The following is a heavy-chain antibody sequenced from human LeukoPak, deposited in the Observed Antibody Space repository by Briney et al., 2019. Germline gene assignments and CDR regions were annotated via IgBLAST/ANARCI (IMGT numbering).Heavy chain of an antibody. V-gene: IGHV1-2*02. CDR3: ARDNGQLVRPDRDWNSYYYGMDV. Sequence: ASVKVSCKASGYTFTGYYMHWVRQAPGQGLEWMGWINPNSGGTNYAQKFQGGVTMTRDTSISTAYMELSRLRSDDTAVYYCARDNGQLVRPDRDWNSYYYGMDVWGQGTTVTVSS. CDR1: GYTFTGYY. D-gene: IGHD6-13*01. CDR2: INPNSGGT. J-gene: IGHJ6*02.